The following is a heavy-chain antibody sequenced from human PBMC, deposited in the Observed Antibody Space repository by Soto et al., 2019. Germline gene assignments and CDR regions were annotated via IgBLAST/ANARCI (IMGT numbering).Heavy chain of an antibody. CDR2: MSSGGSTI. CDR3: AREGDGSRWFKYFDY. Sequence: EMQLVESGGGLVQPGGSLRLACAASGFTFSRDSMNWVRQAPGKGLAWVSYMSSGGSTIYYADSVKGRFTISRDNAKNSLERQMNSRRAEDTAVYYCAREGDGSRWFKYFDYWGQGTQVTVSS. J-gene: IGHJ4*02. D-gene: IGHD6-13*01. V-gene: IGHV3-48*01. CDR1: GFTFSRDS.